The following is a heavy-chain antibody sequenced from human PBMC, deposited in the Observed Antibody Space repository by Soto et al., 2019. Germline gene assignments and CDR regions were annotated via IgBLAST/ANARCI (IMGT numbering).Heavy chain of an antibody. Sequence: PGESLKISCKGSGYSFTSYWISWVRQMPGKGLEWMGRIDPSDSYTNYSPSFQGHVTISADKSISTAYLQWSSLKASDTAMYYCAILNYSSGRYSYYYGMDVWGQGTTVTVSS. CDR2: IDPSDSYT. V-gene: IGHV5-10-1*01. J-gene: IGHJ6*02. CDR1: GYSFTSYW. D-gene: IGHD6-19*01. CDR3: AILNYSSGRYSYYYGMDV.